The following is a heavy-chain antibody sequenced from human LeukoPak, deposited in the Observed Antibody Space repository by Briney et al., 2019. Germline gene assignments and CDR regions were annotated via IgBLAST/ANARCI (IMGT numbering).Heavy chain of an antibody. Sequence: GGSLRLSCAVSGFTFSSYSMNWVRQAPGKGLEWVAFIRYDGSNKYYADSVKGRFTISRDNSKNTLYLQMNSLRAEDTAVYYCASILLWYVYDYWGQGTLVTVSS. CDR1: GFTFSSYS. CDR2: IRYDGSNK. J-gene: IGHJ4*02. CDR3: ASILLWYVYDY. D-gene: IGHD3-10*01. V-gene: IGHV3-30*02.